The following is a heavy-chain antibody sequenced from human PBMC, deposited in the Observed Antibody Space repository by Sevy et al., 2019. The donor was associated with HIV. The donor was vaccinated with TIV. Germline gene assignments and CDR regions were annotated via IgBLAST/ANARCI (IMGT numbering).Heavy chain of an antibody. CDR1: VFTFSDYY. J-gene: IGHJ3*02. CDR2: ISSSGSTI. D-gene: IGHD5-18*01. CDR3: AREDTAMVENAFDI. V-gene: IGHV3-11*01. Sequence: GGSLRLSCAASVFTFSDYYMSWIRQAPGKGLEWVSYISSSGSTIYYADSVKGRFTISRDNAKNSLYLQMNSLRAEDTAVYYCAREDTAMVENAFDIWGQGTMVTVSS.